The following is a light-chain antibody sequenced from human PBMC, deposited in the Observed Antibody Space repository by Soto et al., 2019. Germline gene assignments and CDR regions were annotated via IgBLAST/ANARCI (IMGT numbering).Light chain of an antibody. Sequence: EIVLTQSPGTLSLSPGERATLSCRASQPVSSSNLAWYQQKPGQAPTVLIYGASSRATGIPDRFSGSGSGTDFTLTISRLEPEDFAVYYCQQYGSSPRTFGQGTKVEIK. CDR3: QQYGSSPRT. CDR2: GAS. V-gene: IGKV3-20*01. CDR1: QPVSSSN. J-gene: IGKJ1*01.